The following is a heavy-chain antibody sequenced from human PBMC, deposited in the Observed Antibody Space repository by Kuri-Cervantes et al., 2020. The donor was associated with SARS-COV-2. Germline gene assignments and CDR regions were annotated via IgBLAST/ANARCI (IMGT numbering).Heavy chain of an antibody. D-gene: IGHD3-22*01. CDR2: INHSGST. V-gene: IGHV4-34*01. CDR1: GGPFSGYY. J-gene: IGHJ1*01. Sequence: ESLKISCAVYGGPFSGYYWSWIRQPPGKGLEWIGEINHSGSTNYNPSLKSRVTVSVDTSKNQFSLKLSSVTAADTAVYYCARDSSGYYVGHFQHWGQGTLVTVSS. CDR3: ARDSSGYYVGHFQH.